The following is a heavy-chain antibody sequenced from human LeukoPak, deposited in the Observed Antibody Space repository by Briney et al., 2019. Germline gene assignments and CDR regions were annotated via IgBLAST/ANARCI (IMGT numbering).Heavy chain of an antibody. V-gene: IGHV4-39*01. CDR3: ARHGIAAAGIGYYYYYYMDV. D-gene: IGHD6-13*01. CDR2: IYYSGST. CDR1: GGSISSGGYY. J-gene: IGHJ6*03. Sequence: SETLSLTCTVSGGSISSGGYYWSWIRQPPGKGLEWIGSIYYSGSTYYNPSLKSRVTISVDTSKNQFSLKLSSVTAADTAVYYCARHGIAAAGIGYYYYYYMDVWGKGTTVTVSS.